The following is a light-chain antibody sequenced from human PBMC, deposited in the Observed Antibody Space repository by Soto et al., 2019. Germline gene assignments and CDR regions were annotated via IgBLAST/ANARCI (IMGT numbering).Light chain of an antibody. CDR1: RNINNC. CDR3: QQYNDV. Sequence: DRQMTQSPSTLSASVGDRVTITCRASRNINNCLAWYQQKLGKAPKLLIYDASTLESGVSSRFSGSGSGTEFTLTISSMQPDDFATYDWQQYNDVFGQGTKVDI. CDR2: DAS. V-gene: IGKV1-5*01. J-gene: IGKJ1*01.